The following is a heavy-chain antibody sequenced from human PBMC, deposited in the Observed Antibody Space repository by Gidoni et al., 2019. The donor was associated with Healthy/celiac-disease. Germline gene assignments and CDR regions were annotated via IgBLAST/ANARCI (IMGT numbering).Heavy chain of an antibody. CDR1: GGSFSGYY. D-gene: IGHD6-13*01. CDR2: INHSGST. V-gene: IGHV4-34*01. CDR3: ARGRSSWYFKAFDI. Sequence: QVQLQQWGAGLLTPSETLSLTCAVYGGSFSGYYWSWIRQPPGKGLEWIGEINHSGSTNYNPSLKSRVTISVDTSKNQFSLKLSSVTAADTAVYYCARGRSSWYFKAFDIWGQGTMVTVSS. J-gene: IGHJ3*02.